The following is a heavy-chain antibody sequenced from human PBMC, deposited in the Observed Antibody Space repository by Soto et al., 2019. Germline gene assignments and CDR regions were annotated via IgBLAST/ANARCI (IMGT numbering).Heavy chain of an antibody. CDR1: GGTFNSFS. CDR2: IIPMSGRP. V-gene: IGHV1-69*06. J-gene: IGHJ5*02. CDR3: TRRGHQSANWFDP. Sequence: QVQLVQSGAEVKTPGSSVRVSCKASGGTFNSFSIDWVRQAPGQGFEWMGGIIPMSGRPNYAQRFQGRVTFSADKSTNTVYMEVNSLTYEDTAVYYCTRRGHQSANWFDPWGQVTLVTVSS.